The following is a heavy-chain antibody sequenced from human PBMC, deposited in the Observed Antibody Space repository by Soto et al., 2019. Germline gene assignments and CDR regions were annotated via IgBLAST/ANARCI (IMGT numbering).Heavy chain of an antibody. Sequence: GASVKVSCKASGYTLTGHYIYWVRQAPGQGLEWMGWVNPNNGATNYAQKFQGRVTMTRDTSIGAAYIELSSLRSDDTAVYYCARAYRRRMEDFDIWGQGTIVTASS. CDR2: VNPNNGAT. J-gene: IGHJ3*02. CDR3: ARAYRRRMEDFDI. D-gene: IGHD2-21*01. CDR1: GYTLTGHY. V-gene: IGHV1-2*02.